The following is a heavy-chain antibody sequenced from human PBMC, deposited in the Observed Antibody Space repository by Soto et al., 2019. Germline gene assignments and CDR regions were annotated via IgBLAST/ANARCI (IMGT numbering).Heavy chain of an antibody. CDR2: IYSGGAT. D-gene: IGHD3-10*01. V-gene: IGHV3-53*01. Sequence: EVQLVESGGGLIQPGGSLRLACAASGFTVSDNYMNWVRQAPGKGLEWVSVIYSGGATKYADSVRGRFTISRDNAKNTVYLQINSLIAEDTAVYYCARDIGGKGAYWGPGTLVTVSS. J-gene: IGHJ4*02. CDR1: GFTVSDNY. CDR3: ARDIGGKGAY.